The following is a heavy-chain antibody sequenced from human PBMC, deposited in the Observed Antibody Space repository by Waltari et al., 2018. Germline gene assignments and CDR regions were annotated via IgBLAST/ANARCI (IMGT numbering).Heavy chain of an antibody. Sequence: QVQLVQSGAEVKKPGASVKISCKTSEYTFTSSYIHWVRQAPGQGLEWMGINNPSGGSTSYAQKFQGRVTMTRDTSTSTVYMELSSLRSEDTAVYYCARDTGALWMDVWGQGTTVTVSS. D-gene: IGHD2-21*01. V-gene: IGHV1-46*01. CDR2: NNPSGGST. J-gene: IGHJ6*02. CDR1: EYTFTSSY. CDR3: ARDTGALWMDV.